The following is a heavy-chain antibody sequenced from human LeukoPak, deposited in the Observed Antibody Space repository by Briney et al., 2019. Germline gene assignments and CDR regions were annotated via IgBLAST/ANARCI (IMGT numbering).Heavy chain of an antibody. J-gene: IGHJ4*02. V-gene: IGHV3-23*01. CDR1: GFTFSSYD. CDR2: ISGCGCST. CDR3: AKHSGEGRDGYNSPKLYFDY. Sequence: GGTLRLSCAASGFTFSSYDMSWVRQAPGKGLEGGSAISGCGCSTYYAESVKGGFTISRDNSKNTLYLQMNSLRAEDKAVYYCAKHSGEGRDGYNSPKLYFDYWGRGTLVTVSS. D-gene: IGHD5-24*01.